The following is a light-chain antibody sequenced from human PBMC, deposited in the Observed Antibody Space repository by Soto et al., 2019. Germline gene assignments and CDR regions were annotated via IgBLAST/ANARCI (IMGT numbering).Light chain of an antibody. CDR3: HQYRSTPPYT. V-gene: IGKV3-20*01. J-gene: IGKJ2*01. Sequence: EVVLTQSPGTLSLSPGERATLSCRASQSVSNNYLAWYQQKPGQSPKLLIFGSSNRATGIPDRFSGSGSGTDVTITISSLEPEDFAVYYCHQYRSTPPYTFGQGTKLEIK. CDR2: GSS. CDR1: QSVSNNY.